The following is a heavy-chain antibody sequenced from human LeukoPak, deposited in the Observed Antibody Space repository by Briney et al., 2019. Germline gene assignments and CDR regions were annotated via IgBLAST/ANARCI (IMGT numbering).Heavy chain of an antibody. CDR3: ARIRGYYDSSGYYSNWSDP. J-gene: IGHJ5*02. Sequence: APVKVSCKASGGTFGSYAISWVRQAPGQGLEWMGGIIPIFGTANYAQKFQGRVTITADESTSTAYMELSSLSSEDTAVYYCARIRGYYDSSGYYSNWSDPWGQGTLVTVSS. D-gene: IGHD3-22*01. V-gene: IGHV1-69*13. CDR2: IIPIFGTA. CDR1: GGTFGSYA.